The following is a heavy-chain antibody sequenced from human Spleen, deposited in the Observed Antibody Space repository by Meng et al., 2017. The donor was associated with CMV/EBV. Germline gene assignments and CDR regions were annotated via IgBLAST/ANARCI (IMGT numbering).Heavy chain of an antibody. V-gene: IGHV1-69*05. J-gene: IGHJ5*02. CDR2: IIPIFGTA. Sequence: CKASGGNFSSYASSWVRQAPGQGLEWMGGIIPIFGTANYAQKFQGRVTITTDESTSTAYMELSSLRSEDTAVYYCARGGGRVKPWFDPWGQGTLVTVSS. D-gene: IGHD6-13*01. CDR1: GGNFSSYA. CDR3: ARGGGRVKPWFDP.